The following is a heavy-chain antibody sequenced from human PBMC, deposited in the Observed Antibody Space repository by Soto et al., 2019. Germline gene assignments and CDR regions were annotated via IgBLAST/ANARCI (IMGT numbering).Heavy chain of an antibody. D-gene: IGHD2-2*02. J-gene: IGHJ6*03. CDR1: GDSVSSNSAA. V-gene: IGHV6-1*01. CDR2: TYYRSKWYN. CDR3: AREDIVVVPAALPPYSYYYYYMDV. Sequence: SQTRARTCAISGDSVSSNSAAWNWIRQSPSRGLEWLGRTYYRSKWYNDYAVSVKSRITINPDTSKNQFSLQLNSVTPEDTAVYYCAREDIVVVPAALPPYSYYYYYMDVWGKGTTVTVSS.